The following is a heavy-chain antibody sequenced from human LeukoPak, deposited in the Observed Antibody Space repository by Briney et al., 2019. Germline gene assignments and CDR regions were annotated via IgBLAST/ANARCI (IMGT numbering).Heavy chain of an antibody. D-gene: IGHD4-11*01. CDR3: ARDLYSNYDP. V-gene: IGHV3-11*06. Sequence: GGSLRLSCAASGFTFSDYYMSWIRQAPGKGLEWVSSISSSSSYIYYADSVKGRFTISRDNAKNSLYLQMNSLRAEDTAVYYCARDLYSNYDPWGQGTLVTVSS. CDR2: ISSSSSYI. CDR1: GFTFSDYY. J-gene: IGHJ5*02.